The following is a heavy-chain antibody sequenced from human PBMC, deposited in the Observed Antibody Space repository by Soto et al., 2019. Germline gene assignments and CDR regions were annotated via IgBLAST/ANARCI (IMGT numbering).Heavy chain of an antibody. CDR1: GFTFSSYA. CDR3: ARYIPGVRYYGMDV. Sequence: GGSLRLSCAASGFTFSSYAMSWVRQAPGKGMEWVSLLNESGSTTYYADSVKGRFTISRDNSGNTLFLEMYSLRAEGTAVYYCARYIPGVRYYGMDVWGQGTTVTVSS. V-gene: IGHV3-23*01. D-gene: IGHD1-1*01. J-gene: IGHJ6*02. CDR2: LNESGSTT.